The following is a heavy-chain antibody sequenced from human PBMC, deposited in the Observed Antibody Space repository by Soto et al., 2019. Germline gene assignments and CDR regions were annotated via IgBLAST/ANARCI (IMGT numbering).Heavy chain of an antibody. D-gene: IGHD6-13*01. Sequence: QVQLVQSGAEVKKPGASVKVSCKASGYTFTSYGISWVRQAPGQGLEWMGWISAYNGNTNYAQKLQGRGTMTTDTSTTTTNMVLMSLISDIIAVYYWARESSSSCHDCWGQGTLVTVSS. CDR2: ISAYNGNT. V-gene: IGHV1-18*03. CDR3: ARESSSSCHDC. CDR1: GYTFTSYG. J-gene: IGHJ4*02.